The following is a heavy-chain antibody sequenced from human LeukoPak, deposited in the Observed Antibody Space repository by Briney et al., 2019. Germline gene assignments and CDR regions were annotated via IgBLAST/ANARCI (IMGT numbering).Heavy chain of an antibody. CDR1: GFTFSSYS. CDR2: ISSSSTI. J-gene: IGHJ4*02. Sequence: PGGSLRLSCAASGFTFSSYSMNWVRQAPGKGLEWVSYISSSSTIYYADSVKGRFTISRDNAKNSLYLQMNSLRAEDTAVYYCARGTSFLGIFDYWGQGTLVTVSS. V-gene: IGHV3-48*01. CDR3: ARGTSFLGIFDY. D-gene: IGHD7-27*01.